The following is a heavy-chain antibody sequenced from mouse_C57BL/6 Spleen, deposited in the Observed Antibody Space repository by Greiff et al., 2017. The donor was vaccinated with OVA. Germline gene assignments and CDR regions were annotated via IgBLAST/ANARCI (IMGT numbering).Heavy chain of an antibody. CDR3: ASLPGGRYYAMDY. J-gene: IGHJ4*01. CDR1: GFSLTSYG. Sequence: QVQLKESGPGLVQPSQSLSITCTVSGFSLTSYGVHWVRQSPGKGLEWLGVIWSGGSTDYNAAFISRLSISKDNSKSQVFFKMNSLQAADTAIYYCASLPGGRYYAMDYWGQGTSVTVSS. V-gene: IGHV2-2*01. CDR2: IWSGGST. D-gene: IGHD4-1*01.